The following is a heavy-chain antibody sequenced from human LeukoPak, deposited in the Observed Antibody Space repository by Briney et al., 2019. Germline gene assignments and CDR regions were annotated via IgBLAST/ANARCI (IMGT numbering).Heavy chain of an antibody. CDR1: GGSISSYY. J-gene: IGHJ4*02. CDR2: IYYSGST. D-gene: IGHD2-2*01. Sequence: SETLSLTCTVSGGSISSYYWSWIRQPPGKGLEWIGYIYYSGSTNYNPSLKSRVTISVDTSKNQSSLKLSSVTAADTAVYYCARDPSRIASSTYWGQGILVTVSS. CDR3: ARDPSRIASSTY. V-gene: IGHV4-59*01.